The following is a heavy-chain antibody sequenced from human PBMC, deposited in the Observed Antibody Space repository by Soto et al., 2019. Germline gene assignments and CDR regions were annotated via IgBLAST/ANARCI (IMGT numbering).Heavy chain of an antibody. V-gene: IGHV4-31*03. CDR2: IYYSGST. CDR3: ARDAPAAGGGIDP. J-gene: IGHJ5*02. CDR1: GGSISSGGYY. D-gene: IGHD2-2*01. Sequence: RSLTCTVSGGSISSGGYYWSWIRQHPGKGLEWIGYIYYSGSTYYNPSLKSRVTISVDTSKNQFSLKLSSVTAADTAVYYCARDAPAAGGGIDPWGQGTLVTVSS.